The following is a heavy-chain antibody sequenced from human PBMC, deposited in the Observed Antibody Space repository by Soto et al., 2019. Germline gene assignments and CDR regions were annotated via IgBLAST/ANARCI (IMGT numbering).Heavy chain of an antibody. D-gene: IGHD3-3*01. CDR2: MNPNSGNT. CDR3: ARGNYDFWSGYYRSNDY. Sequence: ASVKVSCKASGYTFTSYDINWVRQATGQGLEWMGWMNPNSGNTGYAQKFQGRVTMTRNTSISTAYMELSSLRSEDTAVYYCARGNYDFWSGYYRSNDYWGQGTLVTVS. CDR1: GYTFTSYD. V-gene: IGHV1-8*01. J-gene: IGHJ4*02.